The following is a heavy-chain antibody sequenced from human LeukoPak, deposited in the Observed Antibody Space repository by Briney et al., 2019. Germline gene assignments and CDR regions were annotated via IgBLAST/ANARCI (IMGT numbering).Heavy chain of an antibody. J-gene: IGHJ3*02. D-gene: IGHD3-22*01. V-gene: IGHV4-61*02. CDR1: GGSISSGSYY. CDR3: VGAKQWLSFDI. CDR2: IYTSGST. Sequence: SQTLSLTCTVSGGSISSGSYYWSWIRQPAGKGLEWIGRIYTSGSTNYNPSLKSRVTISVDTSKNQVSLRLSSVTAADTAVYYCVGAKQWLSFDIWGQGTVVTVSS.